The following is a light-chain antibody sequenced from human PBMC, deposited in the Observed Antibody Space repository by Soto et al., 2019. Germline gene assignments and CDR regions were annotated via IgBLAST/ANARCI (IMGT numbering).Light chain of an antibody. CDR3: ISYTSSSTL. CDR1: SSDVGGYNY. Sequence: QSALTQPASVSGSPGQSITISCTGTSSDVGGYNYVSWYQQHPGKAPKLMIYEVSDRPSGISSRFSGSKSGNTASLTISGLQTEDEADYYCISYTSSSTLFGTGTKVTVL. V-gene: IGLV2-14*01. CDR2: EVS. J-gene: IGLJ1*01.